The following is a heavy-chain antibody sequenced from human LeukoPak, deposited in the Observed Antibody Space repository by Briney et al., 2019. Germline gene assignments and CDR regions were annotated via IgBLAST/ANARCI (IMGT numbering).Heavy chain of an antibody. CDR3: ARGGTLVRGGDPFDY. D-gene: IGHD3-10*01. J-gene: IGHJ4*02. CDR1: GFTFSSSG. V-gene: IGHV3-30*02. Sequence: GSLRLSCAASGFTFSSSGMHWVRQTPGKGLEWVAFIRYDGSDKSYADSVKGRFTISRDNSKNTVYLQMNTLRAEDTALYYCARGGTLVRGGDPFDYWGQGTLVTVSS. CDR2: IRYDGSDK.